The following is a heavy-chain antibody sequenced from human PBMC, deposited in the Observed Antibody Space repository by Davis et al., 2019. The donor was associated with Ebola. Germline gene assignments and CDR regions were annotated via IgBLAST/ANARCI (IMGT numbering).Heavy chain of an antibody. Sequence: GESLKISCAASGFTFSSYWMHWVRQAPGKGLVWVSRINSDGSSTSYADSVKGRFTISRDNAKNTLYLKMNSLRAEDTAVYYCARRGYNWNDGYYYYGMDVWGQGTTVTVSS. D-gene: IGHD1-20*01. CDR3: ARRGYNWNDGYYYYGMDV. CDR1: GFTFSSYW. CDR2: INSDGSST. J-gene: IGHJ6*02. V-gene: IGHV3-74*01.